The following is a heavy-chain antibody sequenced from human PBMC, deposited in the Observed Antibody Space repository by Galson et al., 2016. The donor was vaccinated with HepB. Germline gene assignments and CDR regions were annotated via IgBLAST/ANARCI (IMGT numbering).Heavy chain of an antibody. V-gene: IGHV3-48*02. CDR3: ARESGASWYLIDY. CDR1: GFTLTASA. J-gene: IGHJ4*02. D-gene: IGHD6-13*01. Sequence: SLRLSCAVSGFTLTASAMNWVRQAPGKGLGWIAYTGATNGAIFYADSVKGRFTISKDNAKDSLFLQMNNLGDDDTAVYYCARESGASWYLIDYWGQGTLVTVSS. CDR2: TGATNGAI.